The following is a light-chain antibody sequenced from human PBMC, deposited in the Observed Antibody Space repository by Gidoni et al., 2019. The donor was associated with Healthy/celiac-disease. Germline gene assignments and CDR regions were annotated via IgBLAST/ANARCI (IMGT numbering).Light chain of an antibody. CDR3: EEWDDSMSGRSEA. Sequence: QSVLTQPPSASGTPGQRVPITPSGSSSNIGSNSLYLYHQLPRTAPKLPIYRNNQRPSGVPDRFSGSKSGTSASLAISRLRSVDEADYYCEEWDDSMSGRSEAFGTGTKVTVL. V-gene: IGLV1-47*01. CDR2: RNN. CDR1: SSNIGSNS. J-gene: IGLJ1*01.